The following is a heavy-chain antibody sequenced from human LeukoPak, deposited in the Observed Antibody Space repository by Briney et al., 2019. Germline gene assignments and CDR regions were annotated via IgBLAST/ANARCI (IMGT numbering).Heavy chain of an antibody. Sequence: PGGSLRLSCAASGFAFSSYAMHWVRQAPGKGLEWVAVIWYDGSNKYYADSVKGRFTTSRDNSKNTLYLQMNSLRAEDTAVYYCARGYCSGGSCHLIDYWGQGTLVTVPS. J-gene: IGHJ4*02. CDR2: IWYDGSNK. CDR1: GFAFSSYA. V-gene: IGHV3-33*01. CDR3: ARGYCSGGSCHLIDY. D-gene: IGHD2-15*01.